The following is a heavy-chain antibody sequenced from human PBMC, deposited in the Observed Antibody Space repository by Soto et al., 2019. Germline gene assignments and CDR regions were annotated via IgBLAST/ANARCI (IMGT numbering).Heavy chain of an antibody. CDR3: ARTYVPGIAGFDP. J-gene: IGHJ5*02. V-gene: IGHV3-74*01. CDR2: MSGDGKTI. D-gene: IGHD1-1*01. Sequence: GGSLRLSCGASGLAFSNYFMHWVRQVPGEGLVWVSRMSGDGKTISYADSVKGRFTISRDNAKNTLYLQMNSLRVEDTAVYYCARTYVPGIAGFDPWGQGTLVTVSS. CDR1: GLAFSNYF.